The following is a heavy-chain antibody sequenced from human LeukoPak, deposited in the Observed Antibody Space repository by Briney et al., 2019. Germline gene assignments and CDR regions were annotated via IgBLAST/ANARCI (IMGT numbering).Heavy chain of an antibody. J-gene: IGHJ6*03. D-gene: IGHD3-9*01. V-gene: IGHV3-23*01. Sequence: GGSLRLSCAASGFTFSSYAMSWVRQAPGKGLGWVSAISGSGGSTYYADSVKGRFTISRDNSKNTLYLQMNSLRAEDTAVYYCAKIDSDYYYMDVWGKGTTVTVSS. CDR2: ISGSGGST. CDR3: AKIDSDYYYMDV. CDR1: GFTFSSYA.